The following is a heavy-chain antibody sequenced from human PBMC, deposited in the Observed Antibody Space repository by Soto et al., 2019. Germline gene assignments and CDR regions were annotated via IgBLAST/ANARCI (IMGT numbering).Heavy chain of an antibody. V-gene: IGHV6-1*01. J-gene: IGHJ5*02. Sequence: SQTLSLTCAISGDSVSSNSAAWNWIRQSPSRGLEWLGRTYYRSKWYNDYAVSVKSRITINPDTSKNQFSLQLNSVTPEDTAVYYCARDRRYSSGWYKKSTDWFDPWGQGTLVTVSS. CDR1: GDSVSSNSAA. D-gene: IGHD6-19*01. CDR2: TYYRSKWYN. CDR3: ARDRRYSSGWYKKSTDWFDP.